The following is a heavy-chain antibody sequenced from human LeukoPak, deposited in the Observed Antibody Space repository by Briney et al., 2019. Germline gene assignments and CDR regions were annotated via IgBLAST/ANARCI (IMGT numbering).Heavy chain of an antibody. CDR2: IYTSGST. Sequence: KPSETLSLTCTVSGGSISSGSYYWSWIRQPAGKGLEWIGRIYTSGSTNYNPSLKSRVTISVDMPKNQFSLKLSSVTAADTAVYYCALHYDFWSGYFPYWGQGTLVTVSS. D-gene: IGHD3-3*01. V-gene: IGHV4-61*02. CDR3: ALHYDFWSGYFPY. J-gene: IGHJ4*02. CDR1: GGSISSGSYY.